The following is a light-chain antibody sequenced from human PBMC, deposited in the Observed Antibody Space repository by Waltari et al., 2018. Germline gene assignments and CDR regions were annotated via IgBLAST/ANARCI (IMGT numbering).Light chain of an antibody. CDR3: QQTYSTPST. CDR1: QTINNY. J-gene: IGKJ2*02. Sequence: DIQMTQSPSSLSASVGDRVTITSRASQTINNYLNWYQQRPGKAPKLLFDASSSLQSGFPSRFSGQESGTEITLTISSLQPEDFATYYCQQTYSTPSTFGQGTKLEIK. CDR2: ASS. V-gene: IGKV1-39*01.